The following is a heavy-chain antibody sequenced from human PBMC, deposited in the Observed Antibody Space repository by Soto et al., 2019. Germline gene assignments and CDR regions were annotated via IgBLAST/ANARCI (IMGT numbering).Heavy chain of an antibody. CDR2: IKVGSSRI. V-gene: IGHV3-21*01. CDR1: GFSFSAYN. Sequence: GGSLRLSCIGSGFSFSAYNMNWVRQAPGKGLEWVSSIKVGSSRIYQPDSMKGRFTISRDDARDSVYLQINSLRAEDTALYFCVRSPKIGVRGAFWGRGTQVTVSS. D-gene: IGHD3-16*01. J-gene: IGHJ1*01. CDR3: VRSPKIGVRGAF.